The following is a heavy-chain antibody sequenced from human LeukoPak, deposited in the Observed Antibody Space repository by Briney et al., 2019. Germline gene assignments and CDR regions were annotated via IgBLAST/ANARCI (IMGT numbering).Heavy chain of an antibody. CDR1: GGSISSSSYY. Sequence: SETLSLTCTVSGGSISSSSYYWGWIRQPPGKGLEWIGTIYYSGSTYYNPSLKSRVTISVATFKNQFSLKLSSVTAADTAVYYCARGLQLAGWFDPWGQGTLVTVSS. CDR3: ARGLQLAGWFDP. CDR2: IYYSGST. V-gene: IGHV4-39*01. J-gene: IGHJ5*02. D-gene: IGHD5-18*01.